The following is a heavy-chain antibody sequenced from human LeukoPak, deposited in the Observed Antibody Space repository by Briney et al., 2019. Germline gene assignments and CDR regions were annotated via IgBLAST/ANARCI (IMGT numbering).Heavy chain of an antibody. CDR1: GFTVSSSY. V-gene: IGHV3-66*01. CDR2: IYSDGRT. D-gene: IGHD2-15*01. Sequence: GGSLRLSCGASGFTVSSSYMNWVRQSPGKGLEWVSVIYSDGRTYYADSVKGRLTISRDNSKNTLYLQMNSLRAEDTAVYYCARGNLVDYNYYGMDVWGQGTTVTVSS. CDR3: ARGNLVDYNYYGMDV. J-gene: IGHJ6*02.